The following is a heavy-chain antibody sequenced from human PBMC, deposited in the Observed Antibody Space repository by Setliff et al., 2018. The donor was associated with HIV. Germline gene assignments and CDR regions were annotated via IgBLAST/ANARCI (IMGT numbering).Heavy chain of an antibody. CDR2: IHHSGIT. Sequence: SETLSLTCAIYGGSFSDYYWTWIRQPPGKGLQWIGEIHHSGITEYNPSLKSRATISLDTSENQFSLTLSSVTAADTAVYYCARDGAYEEYYYYMDVWGKGTTVTVSS. D-gene: IGHD5-12*01. CDR3: ARDGAYEEYYYYMDV. V-gene: IGHV4-34*01. J-gene: IGHJ6*03. CDR1: GGSFSDYY.